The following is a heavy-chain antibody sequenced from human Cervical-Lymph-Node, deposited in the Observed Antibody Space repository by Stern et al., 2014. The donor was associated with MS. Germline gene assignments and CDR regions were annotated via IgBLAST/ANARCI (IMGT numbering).Heavy chain of an antibody. J-gene: IGHJ4*02. D-gene: IGHD3-22*01. CDR3: AREATRIVVGIDY. CDR2: RNGNSDDP. V-gene: IGHV1-2*06. CDR1: GYTFTAFF. Sequence: QVQLVQSGTKMQKPGASVKVSCKASGYTFTAFFIHWVRQVPGPGLEWMGRRNGNSDDPTYAQNFQDRATLTRDTSIGTAYLELSRLTSADTAVYYCAREATRIVVGIDYWGQGTQVTVSS.